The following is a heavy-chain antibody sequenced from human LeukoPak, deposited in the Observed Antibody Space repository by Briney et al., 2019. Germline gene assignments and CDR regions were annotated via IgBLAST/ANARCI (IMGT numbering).Heavy chain of an antibody. V-gene: IGHV1-69*04. CDR2: IIPILGIA. Sequence: ASVKVSCKASGGTFSSYAISWVRQAPGQGLEWMGRIIPILGIASYAQKFQGRVTITADKSTSTAYMELSSLRSEDTAVYYCARDKPVVVTAIGYYYYGMDVWGQGTTVTVSS. CDR1: GGTFSSYA. D-gene: IGHD2-21*02. J-gene: IGHJ6*02. CDR3: ARDKPVVVTAIGYYYYGMDV.